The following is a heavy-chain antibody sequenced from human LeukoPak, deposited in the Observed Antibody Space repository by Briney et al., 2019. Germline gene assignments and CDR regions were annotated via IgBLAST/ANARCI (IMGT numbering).Heavy chain of an antibody. D-gene: IGHD6-19*01. CDR2: IYYSGST. Sequence: KPSETLSLTCTVSGGSISSYYWSWIRQPPGKGLEWIGYIYYSGSTNYNPSLKSRVTISVDTSKNQFSLKLSSVTAADTAVYYCARAGYSSGWYGYWGQGTLVTVSS. CDR1: GGSISSYY. CDR3: ARAGYSSGWYGY. J-gene: IGHJ4*02. V-gene: IGHV4-59*01.